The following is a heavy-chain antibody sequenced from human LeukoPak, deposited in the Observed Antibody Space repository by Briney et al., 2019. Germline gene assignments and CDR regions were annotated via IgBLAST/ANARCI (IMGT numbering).Heavy chain of an antibody. J-gene: IGHJ6*03. D-gene: IGHD6-13*01. CDR2: ISYRSSDI. CDR1: GFTFSSYA. V-gene: IGHV3-21*01. Sequence: GRSLRLSCAASGFTFSSYAMHWVRQAPGKGLEWVSSISYRSSDIEYADSVKGRFTVSRDNAKKSLYLQMSSLRAEDTAVYYCARVYSNSWYSGYLYMDVWGKGTTVTVSS. CDR3: ARVYSNSWYSGYLYMDV.